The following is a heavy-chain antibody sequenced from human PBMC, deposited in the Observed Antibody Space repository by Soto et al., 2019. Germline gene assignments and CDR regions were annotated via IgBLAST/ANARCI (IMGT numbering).Heavy chain of an antibody. CDR1: GGSFSGYY. Sequence: SETLSLTCAVYGGSFSGYYWSWIRQPPGKGLEWIGEINHSGSTNYNPSLKSRVTISVDTSKNLFSRKLSSVTAADTAVDYCARAERGATFAFDIWGQGTMVTVSS. CDR2: INHSGST. V-gene: IGHV4-34*01. J-gene: IGHJ3*02. CDR3: ARAERGATFAFDI. D-gene: IGHD1-26*01.